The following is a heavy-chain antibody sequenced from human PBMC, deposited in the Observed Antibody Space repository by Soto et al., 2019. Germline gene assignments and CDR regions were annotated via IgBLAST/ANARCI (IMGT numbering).Heavy chain of an antibody. V-gene: IGHV1-69*13. J-gene: IGHJ5*02. CDR1: GGTFSSYA. CDR3: ARGYCSSTSCYTPEWFDP. Sequence: VQVSCKASGGTFSSYAISWVRQAPGQGLEWMGGIIPIFGTANYAQKFQGRVTITADESTSTAYMELSSLRSEDTAVYYCARGYCSSTSCYTPEWFDPWGQGTLVTVSS. CDR2: IIPIFGTA. D-gene: IGHD2-2*02.